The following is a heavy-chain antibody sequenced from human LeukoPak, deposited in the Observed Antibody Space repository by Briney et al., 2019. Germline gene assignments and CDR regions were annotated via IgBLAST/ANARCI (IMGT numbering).Heavy chain of an antibody. CDR1: DVSLSAYY. V-gene: IGHV4-34*01. CDR3: ARGTDMVRGLFQH. J-gene: IGHJ1*01. D-gene: IGHD3-10*01. CDR2: INHGGSA. Sequence: PSETLSLTCAVYDVSLSAYYWSWIRQPPGKGMEWIGEINHGGSANYNPTLQSRVTISVDTSKNQFSLKLSSVTAADTAVYYCARGTDMVRGLFQHWGQGTLVTVSS.